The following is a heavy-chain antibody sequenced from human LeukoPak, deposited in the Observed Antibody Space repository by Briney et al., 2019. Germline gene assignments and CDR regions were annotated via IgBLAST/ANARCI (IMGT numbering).Heavy chain of an antibody. Sequence: GGSLRLSCAASGNYWMHWVRQVPGKGLVWVSHINSDGSSTSYADSVKGRFTISRDNAKNTLYLQMNSLRAEDTAVYYCASATYYDSSGYLAYWGQGTLVTVSS. CDR1: GNYW. CDR3: ASATYYDSSGYLAY. V-gene: IGHV3-74*01. CDR2: INSDGSST. J-gene: IGHJ4*02. D-gene: IGHD3-22*01.